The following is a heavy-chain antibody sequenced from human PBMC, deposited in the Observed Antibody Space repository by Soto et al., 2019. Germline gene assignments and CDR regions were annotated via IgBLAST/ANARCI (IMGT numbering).Heavy chain of an antibody. V-gene: IGHV4-30-4*01. CDR1: GGSISSGDYY. Sequence: PSATLSLTCTVSGGSISSGDYYWSWIRQPPGKGLEWIAYIHYSGSTYYNPSLKSRVTISVDMSKNQFSLKLSSVTAADTAVYYCARSRYSGSYFFDYWGQGILVTVSS. CDR3: ARSRYSGSYFFDY. J-gene: IGHJ4*02. CDR2: IHYSGST. D-gene: IGHD1-26*01.